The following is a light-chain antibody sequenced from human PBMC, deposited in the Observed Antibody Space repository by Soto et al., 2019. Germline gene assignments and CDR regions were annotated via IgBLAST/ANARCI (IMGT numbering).Light chain of an antibody. J-gene: IGKJ4*01. V-gene: IGKV4-1*01. Sequence: DIVMTQSPDSLAVSLGERATINCKSSQNVLYSSNNKNQLAWYQQKPGQPPKLLIYWASTRESGVPDRFSGSGSGTDFILTISSLQAEDVAVYYCQQYYSPPLHFGGGSKVDIK. CDR3: QQYYSPPLH. CDR2: WAS. CDR1: QNVLYSSNNKNQ.